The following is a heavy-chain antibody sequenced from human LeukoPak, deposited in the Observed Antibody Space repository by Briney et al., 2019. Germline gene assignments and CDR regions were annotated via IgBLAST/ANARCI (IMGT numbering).Heavy chain of an antibody. Sequence: GASVKVSCKASGYTFTSYYMHWVRQAPGQGLEWMGIINPSGGSTSYAQKFQGRVTMTRDTSTSTVYMELSSLRSEDTAVYYCAIRVYCTNGVCWREIDYWGQGTLVTVSS. V-gene: IGHV1-46*01. CDR3: AIRVYCTNGVCWREIDY. J-gene: IGHJ4*02. CDR1: GYTFTSYY. D-gene: IGHD2-8*01. CDR2: INPSGGST.